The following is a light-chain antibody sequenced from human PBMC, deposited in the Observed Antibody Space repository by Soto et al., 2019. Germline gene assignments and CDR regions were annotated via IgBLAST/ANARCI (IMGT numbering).Light chain of an antibody. J-gene: IGLJ1*01. CDR3: KSYAGSNTYV. Sequence: QSALTQPASVSGSPGQSITISCAGSNSDIGSYKYVSWFQQHPGNAPKLIISEVRDRPSGVSTRFSGSKSGNTASLTISGLQPEDEADYFCKSYAGSNTYVFGSGTKLTVL. CDR2: EVR. V-gene: IGLV2-14*01. CDR1: NSDIGSYKY.